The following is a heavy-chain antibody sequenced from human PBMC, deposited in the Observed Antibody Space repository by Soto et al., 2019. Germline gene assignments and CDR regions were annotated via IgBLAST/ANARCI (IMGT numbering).Heavy chain of an antibody. CDR3: GRGVSGTFGGNWVDP. V-gene: IGHV1-2*02. CDR1: GYTFTDYY. CDR2: IRPNSGNT. D-gene: IGHD1-26*01. J-gene: IGHJ5*02. Sequence: QVQLMQSGAEVKKPGASVRVSCKAAGYTFTDYYIHWVRQAPGQGLEWVGWIRPNSGNTNYAQKFQGRVTMTRDTSISTAYMDLSRLTSDDTAVYYCGRGVSGTFGGNWVDPWGQGTLDTVSS.